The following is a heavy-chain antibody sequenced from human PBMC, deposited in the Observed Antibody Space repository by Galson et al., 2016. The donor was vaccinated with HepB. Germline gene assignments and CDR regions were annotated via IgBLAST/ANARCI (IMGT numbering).Heavy chain of an antibody. CDR3: TRSSDFWSMDV. CDR2: INPNDGST. Sequence: SVKVSCKASGYTFTDYGHSWVRQAPGQGPGWMGWINPNDGSTKNAEKVQDRVSMTRDMSTTTLYVELRSLRSDDTAVYYCTRSSDFWSMDVWGQGTTVIVSS. V-gene: IGHV1-18*04. CDR1: GYTFTDYG. D-gene: IGHD3/OR15-3a*01. J-gene: IGHJ6*02.